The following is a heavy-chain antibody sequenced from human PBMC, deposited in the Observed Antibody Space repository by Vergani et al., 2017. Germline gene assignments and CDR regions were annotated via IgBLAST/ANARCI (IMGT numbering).Heavy chain of an antibody. D-gene: IGHD3-10*01. Sequence: EVQLVESGGGLVQSGGSLRLSCAVSGFTFSSYAMSWVRQAPGKGLEWVSAISGSGGSTYYADSVKGRITISRDNSKTTLYLQMNSLRAEDTAVYYCAKVPPGGGGYFDYWGQGTLVTVSS. CDR2: ISGSGGST. V-gene: IGHV3-23*04. CDR1: GFTFSSYA. CDR3: AKVPPGGGGYFDY. J-gene: IGHJ4*02.